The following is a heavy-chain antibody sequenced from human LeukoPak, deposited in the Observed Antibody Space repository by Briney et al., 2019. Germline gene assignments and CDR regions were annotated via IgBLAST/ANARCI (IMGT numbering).Heavy chain of an antibody. CDR1: GFTFSSYA. J-gene: IGHJ4*02. D-gene: IGHD3-16*01. CDR2: ISGSGGST. CDR3: AKDLGFSRFSYYFDY. V-gene: IGHV3-23*01. Sequence: PGGSLRLSCAASGFTFSSYAMSWVRQAPGKGLEWVSAISGSGGSTYYADSVKGRCTISRDNSKNTLYLQMNSLRAEDTAVYYCAKDLGFSRFSYYFDYWGQGTLVTVSS.